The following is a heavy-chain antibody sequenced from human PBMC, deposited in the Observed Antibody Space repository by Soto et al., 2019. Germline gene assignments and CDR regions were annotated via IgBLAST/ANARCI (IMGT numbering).Heavy chain of an antibody. Sequence: QVQLVHSGAEVKKPGASVKVSCKASGYTFTGHYLHWVRQAPGQGLEWMGWVNPNSGGTLIAQKFRDRISMTRDTSISTVYMELSSLRSEDTAVYYCARSLTYGIVVATHSWGQGTLVTVSS. V-gene: IGHV1-2*02. CDR1: GYTFTGHY. CDR2: VNPNSGGT. CDR3: ARSLTYGIVVATHS. D-gene: IGHD2-2*01. J-gene: IGHJ4*02.